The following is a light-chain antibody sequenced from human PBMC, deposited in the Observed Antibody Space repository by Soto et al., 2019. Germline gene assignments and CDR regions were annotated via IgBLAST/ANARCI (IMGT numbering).Light chain of an antibody. CDR1: SSNIGNNY. V-gene: IGLV1-51*01. CDR2: DTD. CDR3: VTWGGKV. J-gene: IGLJ7*01. Sequence: QAVVTQPPSVSAAPGQTVTISCSGDSSNIGNNYVSWYQQFPGTAPRVLIYDTDKRPSGIPDRFSGSKSDTSATLAITGLQTGDEANYYCVTWGGKVFGGGTQLTVL.